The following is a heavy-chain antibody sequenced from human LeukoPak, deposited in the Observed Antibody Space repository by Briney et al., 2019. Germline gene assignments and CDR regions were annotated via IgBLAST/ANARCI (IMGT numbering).Heavy chain of an antibody. D-gene: IGHD2-2*01. CDR3: AKKRSRGVVVPAAIDY. V-gene: IGHV3-23*01. CDR2: ISGSGAST. J-gene: IGHJ4*02. CDR1: GFTFSSYA. Sequence: GGSLRLSCAASGFTFSSYAMSWVRQAPGKGLEWVSAISGSGASTYYADSVKGRFTISRDNSKNTLYLQMNSLRAEDTAVYYCAKKRSRGVVVPAAIDYWGQGTLVTVSS.